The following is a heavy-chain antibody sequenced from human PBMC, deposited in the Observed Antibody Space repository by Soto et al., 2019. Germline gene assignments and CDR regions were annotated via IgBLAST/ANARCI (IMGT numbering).Heavy chain of an antibody. J-gene: IGHJ3*02. Sequence: QVQLVQSGAEVKKPGSSVKVSCKASGGTFSSYTISWVRQAPGQGLEWMGRIIPILGIANYAQKFQGRVTIIADKSTSTAYMELSSLRSEDTAVYYCARGKLLGYCSGGSCPEDAFDIWGQGTMVTVSS. CDR3: ARGKLLGYCSGGSCPEDAFDI. D-gene: IGHD2-15*01. CDR1: GGTFSSYT. V-gene: IGHV1-69*02. CDR2: IIPILGIA.